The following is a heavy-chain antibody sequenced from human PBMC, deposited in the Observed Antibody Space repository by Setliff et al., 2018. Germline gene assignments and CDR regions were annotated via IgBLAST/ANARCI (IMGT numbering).Heavy chain of an antibody. V-gene: IGHV3-64*02. J-gene: IGHJ4*02. D-gene: IGHD6-6*01. CDR1: GFTFSSSA. CDR3: ARGGRYSSSSLDY. Sequence: PGGSLRLSCAASGFTFSSSAMHWVRQAPGKGLEYVSFISTDGGNTYYVDSVKGRFTISRDNSKNTVYVQMGSLRPEDTAVYYCARGGRYSSSSLDYWGQGTLVTVSS. CDR2: ISTDGGNT.